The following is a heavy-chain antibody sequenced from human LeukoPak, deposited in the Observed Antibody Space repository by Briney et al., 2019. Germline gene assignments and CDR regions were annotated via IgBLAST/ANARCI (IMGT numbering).Heavy chain of an antibody. CDR2: IISKAYGGTT. V-gene: IGHV3-49*04. Sequence: GGSLRLSCTASGFTFGDYAMSWVRQAPGKGLEWVGFIISKAYGGTTEYAATVKGRFTISRDDSKSIAYLQMNSLKTEDTAVYYCTRVANYGDPIDWYFDLWGRGTLVTVSS. D-gene: IGHD4-17*01. CDR1: GFTFGDYA. CDR3: TRVANYGDPIDWYFDL. J-gene: IGHJ2*01.